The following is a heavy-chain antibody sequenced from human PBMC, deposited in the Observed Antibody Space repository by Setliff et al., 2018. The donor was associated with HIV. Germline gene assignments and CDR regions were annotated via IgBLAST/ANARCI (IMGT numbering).Heavy chain of an antibody. CDR1: GFSFRSYA. J-gene: IGHJ4*02. D-gene: IGHD3-22*01. Sequence: GGSLRLSCKASGFSFRSYAMSWVRQAPGKGLEWVSGITGSGGSTYYADSVKGRSTISRDNSGDTLYLHINSLRAEDTAVYYCAKASRGEYYDNSGFFVTYFDYWGRGKLVTVSS. CDR3: AKASRGEYYDNSGFFVTYFDY. V-gene: IGHV3-23*01. CDR2: ITGSGGST.